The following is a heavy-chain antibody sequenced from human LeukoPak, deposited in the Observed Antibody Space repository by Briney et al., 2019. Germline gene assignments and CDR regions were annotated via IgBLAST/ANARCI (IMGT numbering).Heavy chain of an antibody. CDR3: ARQYRVRGVLYYFDY. V-gene: IGHV4-39*01. J-gene: IGHJ4*02. Sequence: SETLSLTCTVSGDSISSGSYYWGWIRQPPGKGLEWIGSIYYSGSTYYNPSLKSRVTISVDTSKNQFSLKLSSVTAADTAVYYCARQYRVRGVLYYFDYWGQGTLVTVSS. CDR2: IYYSGST. CDR1: GDSISSGSYY. D-gene: IGHD3-10*01.